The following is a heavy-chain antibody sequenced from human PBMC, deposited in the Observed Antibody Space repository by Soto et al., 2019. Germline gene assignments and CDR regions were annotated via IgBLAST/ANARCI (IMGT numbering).Heavy chain of an antibody. CDR2: INHSGST. Sequence: SETLSLTCAVYGGSFSGYYWSWIRQPPGTGLEWSGEINHSGSTNYNPSLTSRVTISVDTSKNQFSLKLSSVTAADTAVYYCARGGRASGRYYYYYMDVWGKGTTVTVSS. J-gene: IGHJ6*03. CDR3: ARGGRASGRYYYYYMDV. V-gene: IGHV4-34*01. D-gene: IGHD6-25*01. CDR1: GGSFSGYY.